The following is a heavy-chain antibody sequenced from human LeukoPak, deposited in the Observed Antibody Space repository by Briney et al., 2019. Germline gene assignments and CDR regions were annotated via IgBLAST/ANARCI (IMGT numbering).Heavy chain of an antibody. CDR3: ARGGSSWYSDAFDI. Sequence: PSETLSLTCTVSGGSVSSGSYYWSWIRQPPGKGLEWIGYIYYRGSTNYNPSLKSRVTISVDTSKNQFSLKLSSVTAADTAVYYCARGGSSWYSDAFDIWGQGTMVTVSS. D-gene: IGHD6-13*01. V-gene: IGHV4-61*01. CDR1: GGSVSSGSYY. J-gene: IGHJ3*02. CDR2: IYYRGST.